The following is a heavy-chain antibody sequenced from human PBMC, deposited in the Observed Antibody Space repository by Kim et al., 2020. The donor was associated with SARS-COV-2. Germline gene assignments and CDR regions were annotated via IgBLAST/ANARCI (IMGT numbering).Heavy chain of an antibody. CDR1: GFTFSSYA. CDR3: ARDWRAGVGSGPADY. Sequence: GGSLRLSCAASGFTFSSYAMHWVRQAPGKGLEWVAVISYDGSNKYYADSVKGRFTISRDNSKNTLYLQMNSLRAEDTAVYYCARDWRAGVGSGPADYWG. J-gene: IGHJ4*01. V-gene: IGHV3-30*04. D-gene: IGHD6-19*01. CDR2: ISYDGSNK.